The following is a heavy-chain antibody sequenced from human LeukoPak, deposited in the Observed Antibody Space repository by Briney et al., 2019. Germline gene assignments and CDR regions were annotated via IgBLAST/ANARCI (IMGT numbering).Heavy chain of an antibody. V-gene: IGHV1-18*01. D-gene: IGHD3-10*01. J-gene: IGHJ1*01. Sequence: GASVKVSCKASGYTFTGYGISWVRQAPGQGLEWMGWISAYSGNTYYAQKLQGRVTMTTDTSTSTAYMELMSLRSDDTAVYYCARDGRVGYFQHWGQGTLVTVSS. CDR1: GYTFTGYG. CDR3: ARDGRVGYFQH. CDR2: ISAYSGNT.